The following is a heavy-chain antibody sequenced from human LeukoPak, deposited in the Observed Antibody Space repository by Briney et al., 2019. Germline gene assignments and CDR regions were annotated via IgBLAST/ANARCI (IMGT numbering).Heavy chain of an antibody. D-gene: IGHD3-10*01. V-gene: IGHV7-4-1*02. CDR1: GYTFTSYA. Sequence: ASVKVSCKASGYTFTSYAMNWVRQAPGQGLEWMGWINTNTGNPTYAQGFTGRFVFSLDTSVSTAYLQISSLKAEDTAVYYCARELSSWLHRYGSGSYYVYWGQGTLVTVSS. CDR3: ARELSSWLHRYGSGSYYVY. CDR2: INTNTGNP. J-gene: IGHJ4*02.